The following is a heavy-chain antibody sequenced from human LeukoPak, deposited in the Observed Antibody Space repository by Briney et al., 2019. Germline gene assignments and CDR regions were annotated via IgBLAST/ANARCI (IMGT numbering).Heavy chain of an antibody. Sequence: PSETLSLTCAVYGGSFSGYYWSWIRQPPGKGLEWIGEINHSGSTNYNPSLKSRVTISVDTSKNQFSLKLSSATAADTAVYYCARGRWFTSTRRDMDVWGQGTTVTVSS. CDR3: ARGRWFTSTRRDMDV. J-gene: IGHJ6*02. CDR2: INHSGST. D-gene: IGHD3-10*01. CDR1: GGSFSGYY. V-gene: IGHV4-34*01.